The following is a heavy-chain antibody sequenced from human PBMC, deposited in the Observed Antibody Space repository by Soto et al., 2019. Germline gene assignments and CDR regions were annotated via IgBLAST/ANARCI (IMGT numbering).Heavy chain of an antibody. J-gene: IGHJ4*02. CDR3: VRWRYCSSTSCYSYFDY. V-gene: IGHV4-59*01. Sequence: SETLSLTCTVSGGSISSYYWSWIRQPPGKGLKWIGHIYYSGSTNYNPSLKSRVTISIDTSKNQFSLKLSSVTPADTAVYYCVRWRYCSSTSCYSYFDYWGQITLVTVSS. CDR2: IYYSGST. CDR1: GGSISSYY. D-gene: IGHD2-2*01.